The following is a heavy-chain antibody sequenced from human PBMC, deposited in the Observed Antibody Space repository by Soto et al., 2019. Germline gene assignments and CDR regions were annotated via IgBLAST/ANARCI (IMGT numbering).Heavy chain of an antibody. CDR1: GFTCSSYA. J-gene: IGHJ4*02. CDR3: AKRGSGSQFDY. D-gene: IGHD1-26*01. CDR2: ISGSGGST. Sequence: GGSLRLSCAASGFTCSSYAMSWVRQAPGKGLEWVSVISGSGGSTYYADSVKGRFTISRDNSKNTLYLQMNSLRAEDTAVYYCAKRGSGSQFDYWGQGTLVTVSS. V-gene: IGHV3-23*01.